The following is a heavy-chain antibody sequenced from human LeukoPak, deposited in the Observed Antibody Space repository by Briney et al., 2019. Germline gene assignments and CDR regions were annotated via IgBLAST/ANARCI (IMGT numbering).Heavy chain of an antibody. Sequence: GASVKVSCKASGYTFTGYYMHWVRQAPGQGLEWMGWINPNSGGTNYAQQFQGRVTMTRDTSIRTAYMELSRLRSDDTAVYFWARDAYDILTGYSGSYGYWGQGTLVTVSS. CDR1: GYTFTGYY. J-gene: IGHJ4*02. D-gene: IGHD3-9*01. V-gene: IGHV1-2*02. CDR3: ARDAYDILTGYSGSYGY. CDR2: INPNSGGT.